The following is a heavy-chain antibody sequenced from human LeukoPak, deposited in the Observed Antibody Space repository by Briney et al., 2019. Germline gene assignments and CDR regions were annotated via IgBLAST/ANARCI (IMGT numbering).Heavy chain of an antibody. CDR2: FYNSGRS. Sequence: SETLSLTCTVSDDSISDYYRGWIRQPPGKGLEWIGYFYNSGRSTYNPSLKSRVTISADTSKNHFSLKLNSVTTADTAVYYCARVDEVGQLSAPPFYYYMDVWGKGKSVTVSS. V-gene: IGHV4-59*01. D-gene: IGHD1-1*01. CDR3: ARVDEVGQLSAPPFYYYMDV. CDR1: DDSISDYY. J-gene: IGHJ6*03.